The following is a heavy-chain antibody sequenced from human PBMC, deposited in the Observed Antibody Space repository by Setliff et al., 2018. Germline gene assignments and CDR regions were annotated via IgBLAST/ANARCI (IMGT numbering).Heavy chain of an antibody. V-gene: IGHV4-4*07. CDR1: GGSISSYY. J-gene: IGHJ6*03. CDR2: VYIGGSA. Sequence: PSATLSLTCTVSGGSISSYYWSWIRQPAGKGLEWIGHVYIGGSANYNPSLKGRVTMSIDTSKNQFSLKLNSVTAADMAVYYCAREQWLDPPGYYYMDVWAKGTTVTVSS. D-gene: IGHD6-19*01. CDR3: AREQWLDPPGYYYMDV.